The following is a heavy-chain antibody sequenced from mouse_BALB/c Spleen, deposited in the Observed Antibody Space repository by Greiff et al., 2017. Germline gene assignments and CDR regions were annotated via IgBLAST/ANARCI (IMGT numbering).Heavy chain of an antibody. V-gene: IGHV14-1*02. CDR3: ARSLYYGNYDWYFDV. D-gene: IGHD2-1*01. J-gene: IGHJ1*01. Sequence: VQLQQSGAELVRPGALVKLSCKASGFNIKDYYMHWVKQRPEQGLEWIGWIDPENGNTIYDPKFQGTASITADKSSNTAYLQLSSLTSEDTAVYYCARSLYYGNYDWYFDVWGAGTTVTVSS. CDR1: GFNIKDYY. CDR2: IDPENGNT.